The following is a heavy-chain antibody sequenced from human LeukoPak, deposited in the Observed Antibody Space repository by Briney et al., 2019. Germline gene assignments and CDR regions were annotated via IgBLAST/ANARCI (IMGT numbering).Heavy chain of an antibody. CDR1: GGTFTNYA. V-gene: IGHV1-69*13. CDR3: ARRGAGDLRNHFDY. D-gene: IGHD7-27*01. J-gene: IGHJ4*02. CDR2: IIPFFATT. Sequence: GASVKVSCKAPGGTFTNYAISWVRQAPGQGLEWMGGIIPFFATTNYAQKFQGRVTITAHESTSTAHMELSSLIFEDTAVYYCARRGAGDLRNHFDYWGQGTLVTVSS.